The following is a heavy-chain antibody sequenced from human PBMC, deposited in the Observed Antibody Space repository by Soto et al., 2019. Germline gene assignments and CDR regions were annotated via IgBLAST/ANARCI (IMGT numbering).Heavy chain of an antibody. CDR2: IVVGSGNT. J-gene: IGHJ5*02. V-gene: IGHV1-58*01. CDR1: GFTFTSSA. D-gene: IGHD6-19*01. CDR3: AADSSWYSSGWYRLDP. Sequence: ASVKVSCKASGFTFTSSAVQWVRQARGQRLEWIGWIVVGSGNTNYAQKFQERVTITRDMSTSTAYMELSSLRSGDTAVYYCAADSSWYSSGWYRLDPWGQGTLVTVSS.